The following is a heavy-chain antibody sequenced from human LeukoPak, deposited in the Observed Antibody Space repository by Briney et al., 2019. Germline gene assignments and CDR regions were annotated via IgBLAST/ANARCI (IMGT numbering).Heavy chain of an antibody. J-gene: IGHJ4*02. CDR3: ATDVAVAGCFDD. CDR2: FDPEDGET. Sequence: ASVKVSCKVSGYTLTELSMHWVRQAPGKGLEWMGGFDPEDGETIYAQKFQGRVTMTEDTSTDTAYMELSSLRSEDTAVYYCATDVAVAGCFDDWGQGTLVTVSS. CDR1: GYTLTELS. V-gene: IGHV1-24*01. D-gene: IGHD6-19*01.